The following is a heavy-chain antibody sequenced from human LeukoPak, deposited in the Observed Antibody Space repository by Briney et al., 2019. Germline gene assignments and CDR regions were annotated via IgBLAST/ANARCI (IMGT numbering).Heavy chain of an antibody. V-gene: IGHV4-34*01. D-gene: IGHD3-10*01. CDR1: GGSFSGYY. Sequence: SETLSLTCAVYGGSFSGYYWSWIRQPPGKGLEWIGEISHSGSTNYNPSLKSRVTISVDTSKNQFSLKLSSVTAADTAVYYCARGRITMVRGVGYYMDVWGKGTTVTVSS. CDR3: ARGRITMVRGVGYYMDV. CDR2: ISHSGST. J-gene: IGHJ6*03.